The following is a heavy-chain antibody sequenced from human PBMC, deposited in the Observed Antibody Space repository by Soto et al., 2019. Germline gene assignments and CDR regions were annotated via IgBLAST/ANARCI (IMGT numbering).Heavy chain of an antibody. J-gene: IGHJ6*03. CDR1: GGSFSGYY. V-gene: IGHV4-34*01. D-gene: IGHD3-10*01. CDR3: ARGSAEYYYGSGSYYNSYYYYYMDV. CDR2: INHSGST. Sequence: SETLSLTCAVYGGSFSGYYWSWIRQPPGKGLEWIGEINHSGSTNYNPSLKSRVTISVDTSKNQFSLKLSSVTAADTAVYYCARGSAEYYYGSGSYYNSYYYYYMDVWGKGTTVTVSS.